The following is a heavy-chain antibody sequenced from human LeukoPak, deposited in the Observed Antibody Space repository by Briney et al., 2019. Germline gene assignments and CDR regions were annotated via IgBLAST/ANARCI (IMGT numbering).Heavy chain of an antibody. D-gene: IGHD3-9*01. Sequence: GGSLRLSCAASGFTVSSNYMNWVRQAPGKGLEWVSVIYSGGSSYNADSVKDRFTISRDNSKNTLFLQMNSLRDEDTAVYYCARGRLGYFDWTNALDYWGQGTLSPSPQ. J-gene: IGHJ4*02. CDR1: GFTVSSNY. CDR3: ARGRLGYFDWTNALDY. CDR2: IYSGGSS. V-gene: IGHV3-66*01.